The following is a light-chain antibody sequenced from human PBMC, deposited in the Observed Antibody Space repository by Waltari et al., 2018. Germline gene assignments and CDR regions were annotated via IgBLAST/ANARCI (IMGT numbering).Light chain of an antibody. CDR1: QSLVYSDGNTY. V-gene: IGKV2-30*01. J-gene: IGKJ2*01. CDR3: MQGTHWPPYT. CDR2: KVS. Sequence: DVVMTQSPLSLPVTLGQPASISCRSSQSLVYSDGNTYLNLFQQRPGQSPRRLIYKVSNRDSGVPDRFSGSGSGTDFTLKISRVEADDVGVYYCMQGTHWPPYTFGQGTKLEIK.